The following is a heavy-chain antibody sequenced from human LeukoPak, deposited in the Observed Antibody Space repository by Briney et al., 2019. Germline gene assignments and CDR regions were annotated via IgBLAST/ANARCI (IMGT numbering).Heavy chain of an antibody. J-gene: IGHJ4*02. CDR3: AVRAYYSGSGSYYNPFDY. CDR2: IGASGART. Sequence: GGSLRLSCEASGFPFSDYWLTWVRQAPGKGLEWVSSIGASGARTYYADSVKGRFTISRDNSENTLFLQMNSLRAEDTAVYYCAVRAYYSGSGSYYNPFDYWGQGTLVTVSS. D-gene: IGHD3-10*01. V-gene: IGHV3-23*01. CDR1: GFPFSDYW.